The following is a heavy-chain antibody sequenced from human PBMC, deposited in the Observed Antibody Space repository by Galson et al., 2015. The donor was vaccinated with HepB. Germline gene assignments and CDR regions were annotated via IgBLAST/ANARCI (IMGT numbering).Heavy chain of an antibody. D-gene: IGHD3-10*01. CDR3: ARQEDYGSGNFPYYFDF. J-gene: IGHJ4*02. V-gene: IGHV5-51*01. Sequence: QSGAEVKKPGESLKISCKGSGYSFTSYWIGWVRQMPGKGLEWMGIIYPGDSDTRYSPSFQGQVTISADKSTSPAYLQWSSLKASDTAMYYWARQEDYGSGNFPYYFDFWGQGTLVTVSS. CDR2: IYPGDSDT. CDR1: GYSFTSYW.